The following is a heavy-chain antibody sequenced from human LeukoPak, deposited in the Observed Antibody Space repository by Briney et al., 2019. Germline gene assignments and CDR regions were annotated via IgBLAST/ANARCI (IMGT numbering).Heavy chain of an antibody. CDR3: ARDRVPYCSGVSCSVDV. Sequence: PGGSLRLSCAASGFTFSNYWMQWVRQAPGKGRVWVSRIISDGSATNYADSVKGRFTISRDNAKNTLYLQMNSLRVEDTAVYYCARDRVPYCSGVSCSVDVWGQGTTVTVAS. CDR1: GFTFSNYW. CDR2: IISDGSAT. J-gene: IGHJ6*02. D-gene: IGHD2-15*01. V-gene: IGHV3-74*01.